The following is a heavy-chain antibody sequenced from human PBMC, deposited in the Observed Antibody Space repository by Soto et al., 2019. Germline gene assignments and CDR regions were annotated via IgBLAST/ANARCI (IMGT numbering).Heavy chain of an antibody. J-gene: IGHJ6*02. CDR3: SGDSSSAGYYYYGMDV. CDR1: GFTFSNAW. CDR2: IKSKTDGGTT. D-gene: IGHD6-6*01. Sequence: GGSLRLSCAASGFTFSNAWMNWVRQAPGKGLEWVGRIKSKTDGGTTDYAAPVKGRFTISRDDSKNTLYLQMNSLKTEDTAVYYCSGDSSSAGYYYYGMDVWGQGTTVTVSS. V-gene: IGHV3-15*07.